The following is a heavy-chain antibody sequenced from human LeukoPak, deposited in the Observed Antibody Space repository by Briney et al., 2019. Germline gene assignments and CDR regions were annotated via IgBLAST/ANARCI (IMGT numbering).Heavy chain of an antibody. J-gene: IGHJ4*02. D-gene: IGHD2-2*01. CDR3: ARDIKGIVVVPAASGY. V-gene: IGHV1-69*04. CDR2: IIPILGIA. Sequence: EASVKVSCKASGGTFSSYAISWVRQAPGQGLEWMGRIIPILGIANYAQKFQGRVTITADKSTSTAYMELSSLRSEDTAVYYCARDIKGIVVVPAASGYWGQGTLVTVSS. CDR1: GGTFSSYA.